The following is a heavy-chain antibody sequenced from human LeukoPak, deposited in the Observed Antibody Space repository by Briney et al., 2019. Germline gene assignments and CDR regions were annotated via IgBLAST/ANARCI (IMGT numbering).Heavy chain of an antibody. D-gene: IGHD4-17*01. J-gene: IGHJ4*02. CDR1: GYTFTDYY. Sequence: GASVKVSCKASGYTFTDYYIHWVRQAPGQGLEWMGRIIPILGIANYAQKLQGRVTITADKSTSTAYMELSSLRSEDTAVYYCAREGWLGYGDYVSDYWGQGTLVTVSS. V-gene: IGHV1-69*04. CDR2: IIPILGIA. CDR3: AREGWLGYGDYVSDY.